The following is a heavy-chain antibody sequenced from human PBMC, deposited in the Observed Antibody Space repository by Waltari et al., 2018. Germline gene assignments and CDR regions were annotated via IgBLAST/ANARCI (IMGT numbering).Heavy chain of an antibody. D-gene: IGHD6-19*01. V-gene: IGHV4-59*01. Sequence: QVQLQESGPGLVKPSETLSLTCTVSGGSISSYYWSWIRQPPGKGLEWIGYIYYSGGTNYNPSLKSRVAIAVDTSKNQFSLKLSSVTAADTAVYYCARAHSSGWYRGFDYYYGMDVWGQGTTVTVSS. CDR3: ARAHSSGWYRGFDYYYGMDV. J-gene: IGHJ6*02. CDR1: GGSISSYY. CDR2: IYYSGGT.